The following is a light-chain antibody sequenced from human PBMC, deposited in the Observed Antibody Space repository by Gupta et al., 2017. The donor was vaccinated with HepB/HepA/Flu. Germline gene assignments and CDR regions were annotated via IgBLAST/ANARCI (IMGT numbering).Light chain of an antibody. CDR2: GAS. Sequence: EIVLTQSPGTLSLSPGERDTLSCRASQTVTRDFLAWYQQKPGQAPRLLIYGASSRATGIPYRFSGSGSGTDFTLTISSLEPEDVAVFYCQHNSSSPGSFGQGTKVEIK. CDR1: QTVTRDF. CDR3: QHNSSSPGS. J-gene: IGKJ2*04. V-gene: IGKV3-20*01.